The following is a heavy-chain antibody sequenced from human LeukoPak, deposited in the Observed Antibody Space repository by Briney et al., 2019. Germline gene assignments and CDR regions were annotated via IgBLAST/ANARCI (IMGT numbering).Heavy chain of an antibody. D-gene: IGHD1-26*01. CDR3: AKGRGWEASYYYYYMDV. J-gene: IGHJ6*03. CDR1: GFTVSSNS. CDR2: IKQDGSEK. V-gene: IGHV3-7*01. Sequence: GGSLRLSCTVSGFTVSSNSMSWVRQAPGKGLEWVANIKQDGSEKYYVDSVKGRFTISRDNAKNSLYLQMNSLRAEDTAVYYCAKGRGWEASYYYYYMDVWGKGTTVTISS.